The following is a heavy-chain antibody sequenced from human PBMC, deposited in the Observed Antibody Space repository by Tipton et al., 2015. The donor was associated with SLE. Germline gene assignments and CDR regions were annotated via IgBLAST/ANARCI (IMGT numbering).Heavy chain of an antibody. CDR1: GGSISSSNW. CDR2: IYHSGST. V-gene: IGHV4-4*02. Sequence: TLSLTCAVSGGSISSSNWWSWVRQPPGKGLEWIGEIYHSGSTNYNPSLKSRVTISVDKSKNQFSLKLSSVTAADTAVYYCARDRVGLWFRELLHYWGQGTLVSVSS. J-gene: IGHJ4*02. D-gene: IGHD3-10*01. CDR3: ARDRVGLWFRELLHY.